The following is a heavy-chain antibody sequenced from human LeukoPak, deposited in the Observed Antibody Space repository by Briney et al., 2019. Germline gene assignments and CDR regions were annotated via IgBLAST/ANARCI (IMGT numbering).Heavy chain of an antibody. CDR2: ISGSGGST. D-gene: IGHD3-10*01. CDR3: AKKEAYYYGSGSDYFDY. Sequence: GGSLRLSCAASGFTFSSYAMSWVRQAPGKGLEWVSAISGSGGSTYYADSVKGRFTISRDNSKNTLYLQMNSLRAEDTAEYYCAKKEAYYYGSGSDYFDYWGQGTLVTVSS. CDR1: GFTFSSYA. V-gene: IGHV3-23*01. J-gene: IGHJ4*02.